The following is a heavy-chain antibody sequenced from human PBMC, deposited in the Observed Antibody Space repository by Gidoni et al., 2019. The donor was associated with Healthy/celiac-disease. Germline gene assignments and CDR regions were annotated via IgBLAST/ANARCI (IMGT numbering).Heavy chain of an antibody. CDR1: GYTFPSYG. CDR3: ARVRDPCPWGNYGDYCNWFDP. Sequence: QVQLVQSGAAVKKPGASVKVSCKASGYTFPSYGISWVRQAPGQGLEWMGWISAYKGNTNYAQKLQGRVTMTTDTSTSTAYMELRSLRSDDTAVYYCARVRDPCPWGNYGDYCNWFDPWGQGTLVTVSS. CDR2: ISAYKGNT. J-gene: IGHJ5*02. D-gene: IGHD4-17*01. V-gene: IGHV1-18*01.